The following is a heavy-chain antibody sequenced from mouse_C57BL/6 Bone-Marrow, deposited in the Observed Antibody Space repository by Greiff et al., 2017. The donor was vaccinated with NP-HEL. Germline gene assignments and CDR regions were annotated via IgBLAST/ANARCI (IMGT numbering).Heavy chain of an antibody. D-gene: IGHD1-1*01. Sequence: QVQLQQPGAELVKPGASVKLSCKASGYTFTSYWMHWVKQRPGQGLEWIGMIHPNSGSTNYNEKFKSKATLTVDKSSSTAYMQLSSLTSEDSAVYYCARFITTVVATGYWGQGTTLTVSS. CDR1: GYTFTSYW. J-gene: IGHJ2*01. V-gene: IGHV1-64*01. CDR2: IHPNSGST. CDR3: ARFITTVVATGY.